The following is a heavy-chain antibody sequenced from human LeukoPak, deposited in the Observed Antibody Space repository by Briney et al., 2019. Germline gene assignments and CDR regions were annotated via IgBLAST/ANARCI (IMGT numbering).Heavy chain of an antibody. CDR3: ARGPIIGFDY. CDR1: GGSISSYY. V-gene: IGHV4-59*01. J-gene: IGHJ4*02. Sequence: ASETLSLPCTVSGGSISSYYWSWIRQPPGKGLEWIGYIYYSGSTNYNPSLKSRVTISVDTSKNQFSLKLSSVTAADTAVYYCARGPIIGFDYWGQGPLVTVSS. D-gene: IGHD3-9*01. CDR2: IYYSGST.